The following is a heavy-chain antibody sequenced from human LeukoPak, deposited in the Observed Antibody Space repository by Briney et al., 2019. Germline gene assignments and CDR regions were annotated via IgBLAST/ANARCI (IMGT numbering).Heavy chain of an antibody. CDR1: GYTFTSYG. Sequence: ASVKVSCKTSGYTFTSYGMHWVRQAPGQSLEWMGWINGGNGNTKYSEKYQGRVTIIRDTSASTAYMELSSLRSEDTAVYYCARVPLHDDSGHYYPHWGQGTLVTVSS. CDR2: INGGNGNT. CDR3: ARVPLHDDSGHYYPH. J-gene: IGHJ1*01. V-gene: IGHV1-3*01. D-gene: IGHD3-22*01.